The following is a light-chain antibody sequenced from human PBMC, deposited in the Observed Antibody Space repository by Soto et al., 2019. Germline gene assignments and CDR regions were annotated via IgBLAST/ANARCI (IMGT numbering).Light chain of an antibody. V-gene: IGKV3-11*01. J-gene: IGKJ3*01. CDR2: DAS. CDR1: QSLSSY. CDR3: QQRGNWPPT. Sequence: EVVLTQSPATLSLSPGERATLSCRASQSLSSYLAWYQQKPGQAPRLLIYDASNRATDIPARFSGSGSGTDFTLTISSLEPEDFAVSFCQQRGNWPPTFGPGTKVDIK.